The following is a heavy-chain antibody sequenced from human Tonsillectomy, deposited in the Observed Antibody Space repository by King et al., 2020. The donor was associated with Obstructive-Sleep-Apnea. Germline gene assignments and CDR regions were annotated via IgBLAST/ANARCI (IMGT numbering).Heavy chain of an antibody. Sequence: VQLVESGAEAKKPGESLKISCKGSGYSFTSYWIGWVRQMPGKGLNWMGIIYPGDSDATYSPSFQGQVTISADKSISTAYLQWSSLKASDTAMYYCARQATLTTDFDYWGQGTLVTVSS. CDR3: ARQATLTTDFDY. CDR2: IYPGDSDA. CDR1: GYSFTSYW. V-gene: IGHV5-51*01. J-gene: IGHJ4*02. D-gene: IGHD4-11*01.